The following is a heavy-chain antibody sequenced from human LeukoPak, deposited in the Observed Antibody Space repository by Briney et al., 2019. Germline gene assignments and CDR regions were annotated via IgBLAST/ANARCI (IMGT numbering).Heavy chain of an antibody. Sequence: GESLKISCKGSGYSFTSYWIGWVRQMPGKGLEWMGFIYPVDSDTRYNPSFQGQVTISADKSISTAYLQWSSLKASDTAMYYCASRGTRSTDWTLDYWGQGTLVTVSS. CDR3: ASRGTRSTDWTLDY. V-gene: IGHV5-51*01. D-gene: IGHD1/OR15-1a*01. CDR1: GYSFTSYW. CDR2: IYPVDSDT. J-gene: IGHJ4*02.